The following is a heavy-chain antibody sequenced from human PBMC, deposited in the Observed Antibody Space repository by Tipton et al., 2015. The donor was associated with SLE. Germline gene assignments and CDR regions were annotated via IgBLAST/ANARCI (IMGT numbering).Heavy chain of an antibody. D-gene: IGHD2-2*01. CDR1: GFTFSKAW. CDR3: TQPANRNAFDI. V-gene: IGHV3-15*01. J-gene: IGHJ3*02. Sequence: GSLRLSCAASGFTFSKAWMSWVRQAPGKGLEWVGRIKSKTDGGTTDYAAPVKGRFTISRDDSKNTLYLQMNSLKTEDTAVYYCTQPANRNAFDIWGQGTMVTVSS. CDR2: IKSKTDGGTT.